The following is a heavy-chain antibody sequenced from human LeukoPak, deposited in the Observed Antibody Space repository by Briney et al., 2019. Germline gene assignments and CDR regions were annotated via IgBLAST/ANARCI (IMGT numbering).Heavy chain of an antibody. CDR3: ARHSSGYPDY. J-gene: IGHJ4*02. D-gene: IGHD3-22*01. CDR2: IIPIFGTA. Sequence: SVKVSFKASGGTFSNYAISWVRQAPGQGLEWMGGIIPIFGTANYAQKFQGTVTVTADESTSTAYMELSSLRSEDTAVYYCARHSSGYPDYWGQGTLVTVSS. CDR1: GGTFSNYA. V-gene: IGHV1-69*13.